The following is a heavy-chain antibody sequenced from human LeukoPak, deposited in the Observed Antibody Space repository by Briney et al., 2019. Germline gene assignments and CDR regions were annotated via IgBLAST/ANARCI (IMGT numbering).Heavy chain of an antibody. V-gene: IGHV4-39*07. J-gene: IGHJ4*02. D-gene: IGHD1-1*01. CDR1: GGSTSSSSFY. CDR2: ISYSGRT. CDR3: ARYSSGKTLDQ. Sequence: SETLSLTCTVSGGSTSSSSFYWGWIRQPPGKGLECIGRISYSGRTYYNPSLQSRVTISVDTSKNQFSLRLSSVTAADTAVYYCARYSSGKTLDQWGQGTLVTVSS.